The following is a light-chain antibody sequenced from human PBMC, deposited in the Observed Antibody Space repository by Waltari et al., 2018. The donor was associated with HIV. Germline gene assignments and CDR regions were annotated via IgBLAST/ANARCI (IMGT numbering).Light chain of an antibody. J-gene: IGLJ3*02. CDR3: SSYTSSSTWV. V-gene: IGLV2-14*03. CDR2: DVT. Sequence: SALTQPASVSGSPGQSLTIYCTGTSSAVGGYKYVSWYQQHPGKAPKLMIYDVTNRPSGVSNRFSGSKSGNTASLTISGLQLEDEADYYCSSYTSSSTWVFGGGTKLTVL. CDR1: SSAVGGYKY.